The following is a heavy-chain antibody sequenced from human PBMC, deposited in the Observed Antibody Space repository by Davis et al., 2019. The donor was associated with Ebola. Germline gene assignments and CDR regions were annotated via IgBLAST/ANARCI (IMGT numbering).Heavy chain of an antibody. D-gene: IGHD5-12*01. J-gene: IGHJ5*02. Sequence: MPSETLSLTCAVYGGSFSGYYWSWIRQPPGKGLKWIGSIYYSGSTYYNPSLKSRVTISVDTSKNQFSLKLSSVTAADTAVYYCARQANSGYDLRWFDPWGQGTLVTVFS. CDR2: IYYSGST. CDR3: ARQANSGYDLRWFDP. V-gene: IGHV4-34*01. CDR1: GGSFSGYY.